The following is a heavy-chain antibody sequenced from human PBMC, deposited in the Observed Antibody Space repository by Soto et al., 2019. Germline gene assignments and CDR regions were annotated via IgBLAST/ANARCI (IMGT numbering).Heavy chain of an antibody. D-gene: IGHD1-26*01. CDR1: GFTFSSYA. J-gene: IGHJ6*02. V-gene: IGHV3-23*01. CDR3: AKDGWADYYYGMDA. CDR2: ISGSGGST. Sequence: PGGSLRLSCAASGFTFSSYAMSWVRQAPGKGLEWVSAISGSGGSTYCADSVKGRFTISRDNSKNTLYLQMNSLRAEDTAVYYCAKDGWADYYYGMDAWGQGTTVTVSS.